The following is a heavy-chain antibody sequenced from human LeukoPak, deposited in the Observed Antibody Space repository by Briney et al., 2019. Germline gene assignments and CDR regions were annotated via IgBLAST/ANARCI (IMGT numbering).Heavy chain of an antibody. V-gene: IGHV3-9*01. CDR1: GFTFDDYA. Sequence: GGSLRLSCAASGFTFDDYAMHWVRQAPGKGLEWVSGISWNSGSIGYADSVKGRFTISRDNAKNSLYLQMNSLRAEDTALYYCARGDYYYDSSGYYYPDYWGQGTLVTVSS. CDR3: ARGDYYYDSSGYYYPDY. CDR2: ISWNSGSI. D-gene: IGHD3-22*01. J-gene: IGHJ4*02.